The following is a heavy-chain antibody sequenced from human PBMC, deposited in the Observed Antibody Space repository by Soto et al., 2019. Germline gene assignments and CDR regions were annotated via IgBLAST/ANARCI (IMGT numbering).Heavy chain of an antibody. CDR1: GGSISSYY. CDR2: IYYSGST. CDR3: ARVSDYDSSGYYVYWCDP. Sequence: SETLSLTCTVSGGSISSYYWSWIRQPPGKGLEWIGYIYYSGSTNYNPSLKSRVTISVDTSKNQFSLKLSSVTAADTAVYYCARVSDYDSSGYYVYWCDPWGQGTLVTVS. D-gene: IGHD3-22*01. J-gene: IGHJ5*02. V-gene: IGHV4-59*01.